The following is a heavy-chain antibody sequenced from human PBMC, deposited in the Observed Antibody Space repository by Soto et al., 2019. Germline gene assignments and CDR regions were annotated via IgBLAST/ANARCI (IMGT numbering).Heavy chain of an antibody. CDR1: GYSITSGYY. Sequence: PSETLSITCAVSGYSITSGYYWGWIRQPPGKGLEWIGSIYHSGSTYYNPSLKSRVTISVDTPQKLFSLKLSSVTAADTAVYYCARLPYSYSGYDETYFDYWGQGTLVNVSS. CDR2: IYHSGST. D-gene: IGHD5-12*01. V-gene: IGHV4-38-2*01. J-gene: IGHJ4*02. CDR3: ARLPYSYSGYDETYFDY.